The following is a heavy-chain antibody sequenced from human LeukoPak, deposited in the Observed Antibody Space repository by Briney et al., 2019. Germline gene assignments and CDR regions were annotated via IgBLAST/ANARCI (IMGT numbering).Heavy chain of an antibody. CDR1: GGSISSYY. D-gene: IGHD3-22*01. V-gene: IGHV4-59*01. Sequence: PSETLSLTCTVSGGSISSYYWSWIRQPPGKGLEWIGYIYYSGSTNYNPSLKSRVTISVDTSKNQFSLKLSSVTAADTAVYYCAREIYSHYYDSSGLFDIWGQGTMVTVSS. J-gene: IGHJ3*02. CDR3: AREIYSHYYDSSGLFDI. CDR2: IYYSGST.